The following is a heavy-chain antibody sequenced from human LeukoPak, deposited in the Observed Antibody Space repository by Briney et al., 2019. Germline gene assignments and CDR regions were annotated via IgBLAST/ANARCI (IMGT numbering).Heavy chain of an antibody. V-gene: IGHV3-11*01. CDR3: ARLYCGGDCYVDY. CDR2: ISSSGSTI. Sequence: GGSLRLSCAASGFTFSDYYMTWIRQAPGKGLERVSYISSSGSTISCTDSVKGRFTISRDNAKNSLYLQMNSLRVEDMAVYYCARLYCGGDCYVDYWGQGTLVTVSS. D-gene: IGHD2-21*02. J-gene: IGHJ4*02. CDR1: GFTFSDYY.